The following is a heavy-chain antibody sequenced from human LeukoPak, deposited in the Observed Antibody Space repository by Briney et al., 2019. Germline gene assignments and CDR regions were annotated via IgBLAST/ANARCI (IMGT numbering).Heavy chain of an antibody. Sequence: GGSLRLSCAASGFTFSNAWMSWVRQAPGKGLEWVGRIKSKTDGGTTDYAAPVKGRFTISRDDSKNTLYLQMNSLKTEDTAVYYCTTAGSGVVTPDLDVWGKGTTVTVSS. V-gene: IGHV3-15*01. J-gene: IGHJ6*04. CDR2: IKSKTDGGTT. CDR3: TTAGSGVVTPDLDV. CDR1: GFTFSNAW. D-gene: IGHD3-3*01.